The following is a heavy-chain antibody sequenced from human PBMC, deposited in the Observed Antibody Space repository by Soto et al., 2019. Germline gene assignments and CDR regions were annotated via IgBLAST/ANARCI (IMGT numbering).Heavy chain of an antibody. CDR1: GFSLTTSGVG. J-gene: IGHJ4*01. CDR2: IYWDDDK. Sequence: SGPTLVNPTQTLTLTCTFSGFSLTTSGVGVGWIRQPPGKALEWLALIYWDDDKRYRPSLKSRLTITKDTSKNQVVLTLTDMDPVDTATYYCAHRSGGSQFAYWRQGTVVTVSS. CDR3: AHRSGGSQFAY. V-gene: IGHV2-5*02. D-gene: IGHD1-26*01.